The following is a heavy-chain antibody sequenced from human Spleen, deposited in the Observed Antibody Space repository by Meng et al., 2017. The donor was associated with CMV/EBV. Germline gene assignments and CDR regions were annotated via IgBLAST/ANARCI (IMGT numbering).Heavy chain of an antibody. CDR1: GFVFSNFG. CDR3: ARGGFGAASLDC. V-gene: IGHV3-74*01. Sequence: GESLKISCVASGFVFSNFGMHWVRQAPGQGLLWVSRINTDGSSTTYADSVKGRFTISRDNARNTLYLQMNSLRAEDTAVYFCARGGFGAASLDCWGQGTLVTVSS. D-gene: IGHD3-10*01. J-gene: IGHJ4*02. CDR2: INTDGSST.